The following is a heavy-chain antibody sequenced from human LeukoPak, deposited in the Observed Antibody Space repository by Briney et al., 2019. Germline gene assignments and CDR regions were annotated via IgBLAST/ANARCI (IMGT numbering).Heavy chain of an antibody. CDR3: ARVPAAANWFDP. D-gene: IGHD2-2*01. J-gene: IGHJ5*02. Sequence: ASVKASCKASGYTFTGYYMLWVRQAPGQGLEWMGRINPNSGGTNYAQKFQGRVTMTRDTSISTAYMELSRLRSDDTAVYYCARVPAAANWFDPWGQGTLVTVSS. CDR2: INPNSGGT. CDR1: GYTFTGYY. V-gene: IGHV1-2*06.